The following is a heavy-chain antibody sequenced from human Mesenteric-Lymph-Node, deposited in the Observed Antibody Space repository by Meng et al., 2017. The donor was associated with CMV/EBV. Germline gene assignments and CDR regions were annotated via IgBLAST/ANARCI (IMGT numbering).Heavy chain of an antibody. CDR2: ISSSGSTI. D-gene: IGHD3-10*01. Sequence: GGSLRLSCAASGFTFSDYYMSWIRQAPGKGLEWVSYISSSGSTIYYADSVKGRFTISRDNAKNSLYLEMNNLRAEDTALYYCSKDGATEVAYGALFDYWGRGTLVTVSS. J-gene: IGHJ4*02. CDR1: GFTFSDYY. CDR3: SKDGATEVAYGALFDY. V-gene: IGHV3-11*01.